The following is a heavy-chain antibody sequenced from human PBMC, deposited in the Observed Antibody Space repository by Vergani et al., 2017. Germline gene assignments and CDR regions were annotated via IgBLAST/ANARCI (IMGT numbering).Heavy chain of an antibody. CDR2: IHYSENT. Sequence: QVQLQESGPGLVKSSETLSLTCSVSFDSIRNLYCNWIRQPPGKGLEWIGSIHYSENTNYNPSLKTRVTISVDTSKNQFSLTLTSVTAADTAVYYCARDTFHFDSKNYDDVFDSWGQGTMVIVSS. CDR3: ARDTFHFDSKNYDDVFDS. V-gene: IGHV4-59*11. D-gene: IGHD3-16*01. CDR1: FDSIRNLY. J-gene: IGHJ3*02.